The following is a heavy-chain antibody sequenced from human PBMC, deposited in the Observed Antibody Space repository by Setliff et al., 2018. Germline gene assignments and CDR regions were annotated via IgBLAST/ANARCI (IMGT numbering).Heavy chain of an antibody. CDR2: IKSKADGGTA. J-gene: IGHJ4*02. CDR1: GFTFSDAW. V-gene: IGHV3-15*01. CDR3: ATRLGDF. Sequence: GWSLRLSCAASGFTFSDAWMNWVRQAPGKGLEWVGRIKSKADGGTADFAAPVKVRFTISRDDSKNTMSLQMNSLKTEDTAVYFCATRLGDFWGQGTLVTVSS.